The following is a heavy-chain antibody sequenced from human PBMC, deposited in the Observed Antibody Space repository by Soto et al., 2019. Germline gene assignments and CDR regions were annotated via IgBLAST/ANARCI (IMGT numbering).Heavy chain of an antibody. J-gene: IGHJ6*02. D-gene: IGHD2-2*01. CDR3: ARERSNRLGYCSSTSCLYYYYGMDV. CDR2: MNPNNGNA. CDR1: GFTFITYD. Sequence: ASVKVSCKASGFTFITYDFSWVRQAAGQGLEWMGWMNPNNGNAGFAQKFRGRVTMTRNTSISTAYMELRSLRSDDTAVYYCARERSNRLGYCSSTSCLYYYYGMDVWGQGTTVTVSS. V-gene: IGHV1-8*01.